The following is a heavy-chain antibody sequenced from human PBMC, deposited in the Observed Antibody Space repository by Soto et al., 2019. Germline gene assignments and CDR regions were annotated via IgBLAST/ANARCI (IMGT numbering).Heavy chain of an antibody. CDR2: IYPGDSDT. D-gene: IGHD3-10*01. Sequence: GESLKISCKGSGYSFTSYWIGWVRQMPGKGLEWMGIIYPGDSDTRYSPSFQGQVTISADKSISTAYLQWSSLKASDTAMYYCAGTFYGSGSANWFDPWGQGTLVTVSS. CDR3: AGTFYGSGSANWFDP. V-gene: IGHV5-51*01. J-gene: IGHJ5*02. CDR1: GYSFTSYW.